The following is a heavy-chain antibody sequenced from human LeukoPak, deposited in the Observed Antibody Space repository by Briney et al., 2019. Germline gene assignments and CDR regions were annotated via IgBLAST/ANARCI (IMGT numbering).Heavy chain of an antibody. J-gene: IGHJ4*02. CDR2: INHSGST. CDR3: ASWYYYDSSGYKDY. D-gene: IGHD3-22*01. V-gene: IGHV4-34*01. Sequence: PSETLSLTCAVYGGSFSGYYWSWIRQPPGKGLEWIGEINHSGSTNYNPSLKSRVTISVDTSKNQFSLKLSPVTAADTAVYYCASWYYYDSSGYKDYWGQGTLVTVSS. CDR1: GGSFSGYY.